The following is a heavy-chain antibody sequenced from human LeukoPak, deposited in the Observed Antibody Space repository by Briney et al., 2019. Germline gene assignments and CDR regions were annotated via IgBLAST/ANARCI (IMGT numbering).Heavy chain of an antibody. CDR3: ASYDILTGYSRHPLKR. J-gene: IGHJ4*02. V-gene: IGHV3-23*01. Sequence: GGSLRLSCGAPDSNIGTYAVTWVRQVPGKGLEWVSGMSGGGLSTYYARSVKGRFTISRDTSKNTFYLEMNSLGADDTALYYCASYDILTGYSRHPLKRWGQGTLVTVSS. D-gene: IGHD3-9*01. CDR1: DSNIGTYA. CDR2: MSGGGLST.